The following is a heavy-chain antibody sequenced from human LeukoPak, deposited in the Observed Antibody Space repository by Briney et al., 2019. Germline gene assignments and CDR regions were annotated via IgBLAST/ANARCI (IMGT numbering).Heavy chain of an antibody. D-gene: IGHD2-15*01. CDR2: INHSGST. J-gene: IGHJ6*02. Sequence: SETLSLTCAVYGGSFSGYHWSWIRQPPRKGLEWIGEINHSGSTNYNPPLKSRVTISVDTSKNQFSLKLSSVTAADTAVYYCARGRVVVAARAYYYYYGMDVWGQGTTVTVSS. CDR1: GGSFSGYH. CDR3: ARGRVVVAARAYYYYYGMDV. V-gene: IGHV4-34*01.